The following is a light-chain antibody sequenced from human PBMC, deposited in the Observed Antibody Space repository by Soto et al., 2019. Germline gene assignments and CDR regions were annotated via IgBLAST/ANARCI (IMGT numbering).Light chain of an antibody. CDR3: CSYAGSYTHV. J-gene: IGLJ1*01. CDR2: EVT. Sequence: QSALTQTASVSGSPGQSITISCTGTSSDVGGYNFVSWYQQHPGKAPKLIIHEVTNRPSGVSTRFSGSKSGNTASLTISGLQAEDEAVYYCCSYAGSYTHVFGSGTKVTVL. CDR1: SSDVGGYNF. V-gene: IGLV2-14*03.